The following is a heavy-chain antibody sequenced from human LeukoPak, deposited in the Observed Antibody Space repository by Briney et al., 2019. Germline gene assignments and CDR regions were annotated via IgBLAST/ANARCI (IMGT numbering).Heavy chain of an antibody. CDR2: INANSGGT. D-gene: IGHD2-2*01. CDR1: GYTFTGYY. CDR3: ARNKRSTSLLANY. J-gene: IGHJ4*02. V-gene: IGHV1-2*06. Sequence: ASVKVSCKASGYTFTGYYMHWVRQAPGQGLEWMGLINANSGGTNYAHKFQGRVTMTRDTTIRTAYMEMSRLRAHDTAVYYCARNKRSTSLLANYWGEGTLVTVSS.